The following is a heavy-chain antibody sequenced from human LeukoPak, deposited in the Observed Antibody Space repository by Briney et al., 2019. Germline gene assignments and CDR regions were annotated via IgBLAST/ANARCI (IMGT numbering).Heavy chain of an antibody. CDR2: IYYSGST. D-gene: IGHD6-13*01. CDR3: ASLAAAGTGLDY. J-gene: IGHJ4*02. Sequence: PSETLSLTCTVSGGSISSYYWSWIRQPPGKGLEWIGYIYYSGSTNYNPSLKSRVTISVDTSKNQFSLKLSSVTAADTAVYYCASLAAAGTGLDYWDQGTLVTVSS. CDR1: GGSISSYY. V-gene: IGHV4-59*08.